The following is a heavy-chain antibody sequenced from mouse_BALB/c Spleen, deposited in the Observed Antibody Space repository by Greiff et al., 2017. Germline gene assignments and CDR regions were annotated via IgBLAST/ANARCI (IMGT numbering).Heavy chain of an antibody. CDR1: GFTFTDYY. J-gene: IGHJ4*01. Sequence: EVNLVESGGGLVQPGGSLRLSCATSGFTFTDYYMSWVRQPPGKALEWLGFIRNKANGYTTEYSASVKGRFTISRDNSQSILYLQMNTLRAEDSATYYCARDRSDAMDYWGQGTSVTVSS. CDR3: ARDRSDAMDY. CDR2: IRNKANGYTT. V-gene: IGHV7-3*02.